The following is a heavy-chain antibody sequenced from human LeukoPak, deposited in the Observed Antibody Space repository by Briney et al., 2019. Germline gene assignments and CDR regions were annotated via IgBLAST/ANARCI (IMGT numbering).Heavy chain of an antibody. V-gene: IGHV1-69*05. CDR3: ARDPGDYYGSGSYAFDI. Sequence: SVKVSCKASGGTFSSYAISWVRQAPGQGLEWMGVIIPIFGTANYAQKFQGRVTITTDESTSTAYMELSSLRSEDTAVYYCARDPGDYYGSGSYAFDIWGQGTMVTVPS. CDR2: IIPIFGTA. J-gene: IGHJ3*02. CDR1: GGTFSSYA. D-gene: IGHD3-10*01.